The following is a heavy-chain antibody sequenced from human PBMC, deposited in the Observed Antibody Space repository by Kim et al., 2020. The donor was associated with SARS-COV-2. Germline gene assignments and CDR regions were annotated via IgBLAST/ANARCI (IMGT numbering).Heavy chain of an antibody. CDR3: AKDPYQLPTHIWFDP. D-gene: IGHD2-2*01. V-gene: IGHV3-23*01. Sequence: GGSLRLSCAASGFTFINYAMSWVRQAPGKGLEWVSTIGGNGDSTYYADSVTGRFTISRDNSKNILYLLLNSLRAEDTAVYYCAKDPYQLPTHIWFDPWGQGTLVTVSS. CDR2: IGGNGDST. J-gene: IGHJ5*02. CDR1: GFTFINYA.